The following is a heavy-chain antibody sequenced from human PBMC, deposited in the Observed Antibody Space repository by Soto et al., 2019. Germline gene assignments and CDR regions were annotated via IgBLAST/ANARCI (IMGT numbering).Heavy chain of an antibody. CDR1: GGSISSYY. D-gene: IGHD6-19*01. CDR3: ARDLGIAVAGDYYYYGMDV. V-gene: IGHV4-59*12. Sequence: SETLSLTCTVSGGSISSYYWSWIRQPPGKGLEWIGYIYYSGSTNYNPSLKSRVTISVDTSKNQFSLKLSSVTAADTAVYYCARDLGIAVAGDYYYYGMDVWGQGTTVTVSS. J-gene: IGHJ6*02. CDR2: IYYSGST.